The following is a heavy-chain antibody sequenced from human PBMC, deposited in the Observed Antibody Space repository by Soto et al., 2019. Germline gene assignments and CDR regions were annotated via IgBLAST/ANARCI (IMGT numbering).Heavy chain of an antibody. CDR1: GYTLTELS. CDR2: FDSEDGET. V-gene: IGHV1-24*01. Sequence: ASVKVSCKVSGYTLTELSMHWVRQAPGKGLEWMGGFDSEDGETIYAQKFQGRVTMTEDTSTDTAYMELSSLRSEDTAVYYCATDPPYYYDSSGYRNWFDPWGQGTLVTVSS. CDR3: ATDPPYYYDSSGYRNWFDP. J-gene: IGHJ5*02. D-gene: IGHD3-22*01.